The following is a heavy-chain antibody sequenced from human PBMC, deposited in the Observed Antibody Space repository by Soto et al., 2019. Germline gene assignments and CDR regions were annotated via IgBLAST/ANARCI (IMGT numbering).Heavy chain of an antibody. D-gene: IGHD5-12*01. CDR3: ARDGYNPLNYYYYGMDV. V-gene: IGHV4-30-4*01. J-gene: IGHJ6*02. Sequence: SETLSLTCTVSGGSISSGDYYWSWIRQPPGKGLEWIGYIYYSGSTYYNPSLKSRVTISVDTSKNQFSLKLSSVTAADTAVYYCARDGYNPLNYYYYGMDVWGQVTTVTFSS. CDR2: IYYSGST. CDR1: GGSISSGDYY.